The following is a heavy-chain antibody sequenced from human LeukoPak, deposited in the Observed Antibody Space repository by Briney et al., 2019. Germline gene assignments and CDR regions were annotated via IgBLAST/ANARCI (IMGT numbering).Heavy chain of an antibody. Sequence: PGGSLRPSCAASGVTFSSYWMSWVRQAQGKGLEWVANIKEDGSEKYYVDSVKGRFTISRDNAKNSLYLQMNSLRAEDTAVYYCARGRFNYDSSGYSSFYHWGQGTLVTVSS. CDR1: GVTFSSYW. CDR2: IKEDGSEK. CDR3: ARGRFNYDSSGYSSFYH. D-gene: IGHD3-22*01. J-gene: IGHJ4*02. V-gene: IGHV3-7*01.